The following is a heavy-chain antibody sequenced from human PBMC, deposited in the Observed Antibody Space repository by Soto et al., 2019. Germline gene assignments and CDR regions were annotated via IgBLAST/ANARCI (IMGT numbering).Heavy chain of an antibody. Sequence: GPEVKKPGASVKVSCKASGYTFTTFGISWVRQAPGQGLEWVGWISANNGNTKYSQKFQGRVSLTTETSASTVYMELRSLRHEDTAVYYCARGWNDFPQWGQGTLVTVSS. CDR2: ISANNGNT. V-gene: IGHV1-18*01. CDR3: ARGWNDFPQ. D-gene: IGHD1-1*01. J-gene: IGHJ4*02. CDR1: GYTFTTFG.